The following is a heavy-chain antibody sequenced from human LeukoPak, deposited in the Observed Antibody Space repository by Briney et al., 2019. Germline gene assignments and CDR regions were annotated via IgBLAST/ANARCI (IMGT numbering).Heavy chain of an antibody. CDR1: GFPFTTYA. D-gene: IGHD6-6*01. CDR2: ISGSGGST. J-gene: IGHJ4*02. CDR3: ASGRGIENSSPLDY. V-gene: IGHV3-23*01. Sequence: GGSLRLSCAASGFPFTTYATSWVRQAPGKGLEWVSTISGSGGSTYYADSVKGRFTISRDNSKNTLYLQMNSLRDEDTAVYYCASGRGIENSSPLDYWGQGTLVTVSS.